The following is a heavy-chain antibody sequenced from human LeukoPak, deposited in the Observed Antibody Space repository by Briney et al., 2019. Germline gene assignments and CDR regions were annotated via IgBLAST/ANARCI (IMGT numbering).Heavy chain of an antibody. D-gene: IGHD2-15*01. CDR2: LVPIFTTP. V-gene: IGHV1-69*01. CDR1: GGTFSSYA. J-gene: IGHJ4*02. Sequence: SVKVSCKASGGTFSSYAISWVRLAPGHGLEWMGGLVPIFTTPNYAQKFQDRVTITADESTSTAYMELSSLRSEDTAVYYCARTYCSGGNCYYDYWGQGTLVTVSS. CDR3: ARTYCSGGNCYYDY.